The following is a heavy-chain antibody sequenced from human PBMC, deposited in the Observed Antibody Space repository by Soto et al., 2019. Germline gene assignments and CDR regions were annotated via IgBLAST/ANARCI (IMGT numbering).Heavy chain of an antibody. D-gene: IGHD4-17*01. CDR1: GFSFSKYK. J-gene: IGHJ6*02. V-gene: IGHV5-51*01. CDR3: ATSYGDSYYYYYGMDV. Sequence: GESLKISCEGSGFSFSKYKIGWVRQMPGKGLEWMGIINPGDSDTRYSPSFQGQATISADKSISTAYLQWSTLKASDTATYYRATSYGDSYYYYYGMDVWGQGTTVTVSS. CDR2: INPGDSDT.